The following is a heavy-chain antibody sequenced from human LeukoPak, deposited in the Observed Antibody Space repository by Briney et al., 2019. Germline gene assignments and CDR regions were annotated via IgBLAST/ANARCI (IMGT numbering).Heavy chain of an antibody. V-gene: IGHV3-30*18. CDR1: GFTFSNYG. Sequence: GRSLRLSCAASGFTFSNYGMHWVRQAPGEGLEWVAVISYDGSNKYYADSVKGRFTISRDNSKNTLYLQMSSLRAEDTAVYYCVKSPYYDILTGYFNWFDPWGQGTLVTVSS. CDR3: VKSPYYDILTGYFNWFDP. J-gene: IGHJ5*02. CDR2: ISYDGSNK. D-gene: IGHD3-9*01.